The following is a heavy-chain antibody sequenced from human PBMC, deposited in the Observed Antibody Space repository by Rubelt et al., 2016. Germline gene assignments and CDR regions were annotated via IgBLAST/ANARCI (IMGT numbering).Heavy chain of an antibody. V-gene: IGHV4-34*01. CDR2: INHSGST. D-gene: IGHD5-24*01. CDR1: GGSFSGYY. J-gene: IGHJ4*02. CDR3: ARGGHRDGYNYHFDY. Sequence: QVQLQQWGAGLLKPSETLSLTCAVYGGSFSGYYWSWIRQPPGKGLEWIGEINHSGSTNYNPSLKSRVTISVDTSKNQFSLRLGSVTAADTAVYYCARGGHRDGYNYHFDYWGQGTLVTVSS.